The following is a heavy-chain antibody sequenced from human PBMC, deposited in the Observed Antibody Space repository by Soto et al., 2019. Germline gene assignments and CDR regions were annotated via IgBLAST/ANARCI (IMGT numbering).Heavy chain of an antibody. CDR3: AKDQRSGRITMIVVVITYFDY. CDR2: ISGSGGST. J-gene: IGHJ4*02. Sequence: GGSLRLSCAASGFTFSSYAMSWVRQAPGKGLEWVSAISGSGGSTYYADSVKGRFTISRDNSKNTLYLQMNSLRAEDTAVYYCAKDQRSGRITMIVVVITYFDYWGQGTLVTVSS. CDR1: GFTFSSYA. D-gene: IGHD3-22*01. V-gene: IGHV3-23*01.